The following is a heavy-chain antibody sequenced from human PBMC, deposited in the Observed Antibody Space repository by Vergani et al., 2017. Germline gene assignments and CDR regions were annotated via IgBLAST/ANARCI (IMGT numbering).Heavy chain of an antibody. D-gene: IGHD5-12*01. CDR2: INPSGGST. CDR3: ARDIVATIRYYYYXMDV. CDR1: GYTFTSYY. J-gene: IGHJ6*03. V-gene: IGHV1-46*01. Sequence: QVQLVQSGAEVKKPGASVKVSCKASGYTFTSYYMHWVRQAPGQGLEWMGIINPSGGSTSYAQKFQGRVTMTRDTSTSTVYMELSSLRSEDTAVYYCARDIVATIRYYYYXMDVWGKGTTVTVSS.